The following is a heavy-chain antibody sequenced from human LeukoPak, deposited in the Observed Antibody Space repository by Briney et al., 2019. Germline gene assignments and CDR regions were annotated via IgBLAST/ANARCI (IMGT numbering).Heavy chain of an antibody. Sequence: SETLCLTCAVYGGSFSGYYWSWIRQPPGKGLEWIGEINHSGSTNYNPSLKSRVTISVDTSKNQFSLKLSSVTAADTAVYYCARVSTYYYDSSGKGTNYDYWGQGTLVTVSS. CDR2: INHSGST. J-gene: IGHJ4*02. CDR1: GGSFSGYY. D-gene: IGHD3-22*01. V-gene: IGHV4-34*01. CDR3: ARVSTYYYDSSGKGTNYDY.